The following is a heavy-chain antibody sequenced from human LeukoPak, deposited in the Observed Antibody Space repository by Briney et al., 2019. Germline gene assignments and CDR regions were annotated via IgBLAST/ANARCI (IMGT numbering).Heavy chain of an antibody. CDR3: ASRPFMYGFRTYFDN. Sequence: SETLSLTCAVYAGSFSAFHWNWIGPPPAKGLEWLGEMNQSGTPRYSPSLQSRVTISVDKSKNQFSLNVRSVTAADTAVYYCASRPFMYGFRTYFDNWAQGTLVTVSS. D-gene: IGHD3-10*01. J-gene: IGHJ4*02. CDR2: MNQSGTP. CDR1: AGSFSAFH. V-gene: IGHV4-34*01.